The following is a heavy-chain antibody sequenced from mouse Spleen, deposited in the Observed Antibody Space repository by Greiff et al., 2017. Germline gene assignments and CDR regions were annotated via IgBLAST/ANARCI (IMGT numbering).Heavy chain of an antibody. CDR2: INPSTGGT. CDR3: ARGGTTMVAFYYYAMDY. J-gene: IGHJ4*01. D-gene: IGHD1-1*01. CDR1: GYSFTGYY. Sequence: EVQRVESGPELVKPGASVKISCKASGYSFTGYYMNWVKQSPEKSLEWIGEINPSTGGTTYNQKFKAKATLTVDKSSSTAYMQLKSLTSEDSAVYYCARGGTTMVAFYYYAMDYWGQGTSVTVSS. V-gene: IGHV1-42*01.